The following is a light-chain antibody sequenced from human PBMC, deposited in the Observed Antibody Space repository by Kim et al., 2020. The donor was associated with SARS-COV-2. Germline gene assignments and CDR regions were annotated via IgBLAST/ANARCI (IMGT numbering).Light chain of an antibody. Sequence: PGERATLSCRASPSVSSYLAWYQQKPGQAPRLLIYEASNRAAGIPARFSGSGSGTDFTLTISSLEPEDFAVYYCQQRSSWPPRLTFGGGTKVDIK. CDR3: QQRSSWPPRLT. V-gene: IGKV3-11*01. J-gene: IGKJ4*01. CDR2: EAS. CDR1: PSVSSY.